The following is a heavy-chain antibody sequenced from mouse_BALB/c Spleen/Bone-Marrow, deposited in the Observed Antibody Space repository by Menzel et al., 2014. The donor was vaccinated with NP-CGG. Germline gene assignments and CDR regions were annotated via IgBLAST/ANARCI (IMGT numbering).Heavy chain of an antibody. D-gene: IGHD2-14*01. CDR1: GYSFTSYY. J-gene: IGHJ4*01. CDR2: IFPGSGNT. CDR3: AKRDKYDDYAMDY. V-gene: IGHV1-66*01. Sequence: QVQLQQSGPELVKPGASVKISCKASGYSFTSYYIHWVKQRPGQGLEWIGWIFPGSGNTKYNEKFKGKATLTADTSSSTAYMQLNSMTSEDSAVYFCAKRDKYDDYAMDYWGQGTSVTVSS.